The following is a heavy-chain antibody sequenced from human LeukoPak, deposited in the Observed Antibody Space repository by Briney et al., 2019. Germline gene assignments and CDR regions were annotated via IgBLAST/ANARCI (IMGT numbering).Heavy chain of an antibody. V-gene: IGHV4-59*01. D-gene: IGHD4-17*01. J-gene: IGHJ6*02. CDR3: ARDRRTVTTHYYYYGMDV. Sequence: PSETLSLTCTVSGGSISSYYWSWIRQPPGKGLEWIGYIYYSGSTNYNPSLKSRVTISVDTSKNQFSLKLSSVTAADTAVYYCARDRRTVTTHYYYYGMDVWGQGTTVTVSS. CDR2: IYYSGST. CDR1: GGSISSYY.